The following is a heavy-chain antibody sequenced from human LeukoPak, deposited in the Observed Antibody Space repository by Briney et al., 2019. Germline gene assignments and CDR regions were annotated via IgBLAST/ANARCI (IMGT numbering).Heavy chain of an antibody. CDR3: AKDLTIGYDFWSGYPNWFDP. Sequence: PGGSLRLSCAASGFTFSSYGMHWVSQAPGKGLEWVAFIRYDGNNKYYADSVKGRFTISRDNSKNTLYLQMNSLRAEDTAVYYCAKDLTIGYDFWSGYPNWFDPWGQGTLVTVSS. V-gene: IGHV3-30*02. J-gene: IGHJ5*02. CDR1: GFTFSSYG. D-gene: IGHD3-3*01. CDR2: IRYDGNNK.